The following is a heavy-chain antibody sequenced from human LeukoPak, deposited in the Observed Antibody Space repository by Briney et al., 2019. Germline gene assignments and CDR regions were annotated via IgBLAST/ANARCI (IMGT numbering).Heavy chain of an antibody. J-gene: IGHJ1*01. V-gene: IGHV1-2*04. CDR1: GYTFTGYY. CDR3: AGVGKQSMAPFQH. CDR2: INPNSGGT. Sequence: ASVKVSCKASGYTFTGYYMHWVRQAPGQGLEWMGWINPNSGGTNYAQKFQGWVTMTRDTSISTAYMELSRLRSDDTAVYYCAGVGKQSMAPFQHWGQGTLVTVSS. D-gene: IGHD6-19*01.